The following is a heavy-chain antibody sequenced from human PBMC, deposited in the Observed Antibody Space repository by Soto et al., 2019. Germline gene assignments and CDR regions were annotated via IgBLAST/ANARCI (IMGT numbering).Heavy chain of an antibody. CDR1: GFTFSPYW. CDR2: IKQDGSEE. Sequence: EVQLVESGGGLVHPGGSLGFSCAASGFTFSPYWRSWVRRAQGKGREWVANIKQDGSEEYYVDSVKGRFTISRDNAKNSLYLQMNSLRGEDTAVYYCARTHGAYYAWDYWGQGTLVTVSS. V-gene: IGHV3-7*04. D-gene: IGHD3-10*01. J-gene: IGHJ4*02. CDR3: ARTHGAYYAWDY.